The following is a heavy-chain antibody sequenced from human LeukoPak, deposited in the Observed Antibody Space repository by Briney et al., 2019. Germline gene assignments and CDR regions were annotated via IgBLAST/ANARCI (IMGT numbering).Heavy chain of an antibody. V-gene: IGHV4-61*01. D-gene: IGHD3-22*01. CDR2: IYYSGST. CDR3: ARGRTMIRFDP. J-gene: IGHJ5*02. CDR1: GGSISSGSYY. Sequence: SETLSLTCTVSGGSISSGSYYWSWIRQPPGKGLEWIGYIYYSGSTNYNPSLKSRVTISVDTSKNQFSLKLSSVTAADTAVYYCARGRTMIRFDPWGQGTLVTVSS.